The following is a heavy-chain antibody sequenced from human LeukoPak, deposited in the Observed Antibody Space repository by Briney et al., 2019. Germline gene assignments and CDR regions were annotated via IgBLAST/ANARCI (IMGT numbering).Heavy chain of an antibody. CDR2: ISSSSSTI. J-gene: IGHJ4*02. CDR3: ARGFGYNYGSDY. CDR1: GFTFSSYS. V-gene: IGHV3-48*02. D-gene: IGHD5-18*01. Sequence: PGGSLRLSCAASGFTFSSYSMNWVRQAPGKGLEWISYISSSSSTIYYADSVKGRFTISRDNAKNSLYLQMSSLRDDDTAVYYCARGFGYNYGSDYWGQGTLATVSS.